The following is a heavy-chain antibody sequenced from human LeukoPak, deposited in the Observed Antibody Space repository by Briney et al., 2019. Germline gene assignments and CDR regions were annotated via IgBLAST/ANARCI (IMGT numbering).Heavy chain of an antibody. CDR1: GFTFTSSA. D-gene: IGHD4-23*01. CDR2: IVVGSGNT. CDR3: VADGGGNGAFDI. V-gene: IGHV1-58*02. J-gene: IGHJ3*02. Sequence: SVKVSCKASGFTFTSSAMQWVRQARGQRLEWIGWIVVGSGNTNYAQKFQERVTITRDMSTSTAYMELSSLRSEDTAVYYCVADGGGNGAFDIWGQGTMVTVSS.